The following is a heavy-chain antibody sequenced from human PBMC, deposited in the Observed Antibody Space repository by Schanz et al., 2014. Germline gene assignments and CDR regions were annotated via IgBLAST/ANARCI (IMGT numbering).Heavy chain of an antibody. CDR1: GFTFSIYA. CDR3: ARVKYCTITRCYRTETEGIYYMDV. V-gene: IGHV3-23*01. D-gene: IGHD2-2*01. J-gene: IGHJ6*03. CDR2: ISGSGGST. Sequence: EVQLLESGGGLVQPGGSLRLSCAASGFTFSIYAMSWVRQAPGKGLEWVSAISGSGGSTYYADSVKGRFTISRDNSKNTLYLQMNSLRAEDTAVYYCARVKYCTITRCYRTETEGIYYMDVWGKGTTVTVSS.